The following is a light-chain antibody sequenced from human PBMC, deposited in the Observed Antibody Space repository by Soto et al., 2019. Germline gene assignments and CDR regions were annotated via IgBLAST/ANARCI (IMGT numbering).Light chain of an antibody. CDR3: AVWDETLIEV. J-gene: IGLJ1*01. Sequence: QSVLTQPPSASGTPGQTVTISRSGSSSNVGTNSVNWYQHVPGAAPSLLIYNDDQRPSGVPARFSGSKSGTSASLAISGLRSEDEADYFCAVWDETLIEVFGTGTKVTV. CDR2: NDD. CDR1: SSNVGTNS. V-gene: IGLV1-44*01.